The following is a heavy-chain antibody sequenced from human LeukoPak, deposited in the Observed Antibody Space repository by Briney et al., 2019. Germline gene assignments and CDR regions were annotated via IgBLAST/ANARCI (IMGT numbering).Heavy chain of an antibody. CDR1: GYTFSNYN. V-gene: IGHV1-46*01. CDR3: AREMRVGYRSVYDY. D-gene: IGHD5-12*01. Sequence: ASVKVSCKASGYTFSNYNIHWVRQAPGQGLEWMGIVNPSGDSTNYAQNFQGRVTITADESTSTAYMELSSLRSEDTAVYYCAREMRVGYRSVYDYWGQGTLVTVSS. CDR2: VNPSGDST. J-gene: IGHJ4*02.